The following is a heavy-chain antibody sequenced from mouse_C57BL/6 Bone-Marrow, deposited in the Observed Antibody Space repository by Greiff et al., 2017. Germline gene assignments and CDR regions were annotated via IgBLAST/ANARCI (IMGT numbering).Heavy chain of an antibody. Sequence: QVQLQQPGAELVKPGASVKMSCKASGYTFTSYWITWVKPRPGQGLVWIGDIYPGSGSTNYNEKFKSKATLTVATSSSTAYMQLSSLTSEDSAVYYCARDITTVVANVDYWGQGTTRTVAS. J-gene: IGHJ2*01. D-gene: IGHD1-1*01. CDR1: GYTFTSYW. CDR2: IYPGSGST. V-gene: IGHV1-55*01. CDR3: ARDITTVVANVDY.